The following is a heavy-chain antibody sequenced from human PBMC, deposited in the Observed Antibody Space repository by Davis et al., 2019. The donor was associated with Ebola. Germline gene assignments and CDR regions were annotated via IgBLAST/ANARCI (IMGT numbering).Heavy chain of an antibody. CDR3: AKLPSCSSTSCYRGDAFDI. Sequence: PGGSLRLSCAASGFTFSSYAMHWVRQAPGKGLEWVAVISYDGSNKYYADSVKGRFTISRDNSKNTLYLQMNSLRAEDTAVYYCAKLPSCSSTSCYRGDAFDIWGQGTMVTVSS. CDR2: ISYDGSNK. CDR1: GFTFSSYA. J-gene: IGHJ3*02. D-gene: IGHD2-2*02. V-gene: IGHV3-30*18.